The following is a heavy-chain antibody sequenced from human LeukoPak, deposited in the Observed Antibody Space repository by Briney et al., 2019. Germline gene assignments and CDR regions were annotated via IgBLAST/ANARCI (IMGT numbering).Heavy chain of an antibody. CDR2: MKPNGGKT. J-gene: IGHJ4*02. V-gene: IGHV1-8*03. Sequence: ASLRVSCAASGYTFTSYDMNWVRQAPGQGLEWMGWMKPNGGKTDYAQKLQGRVTITRNTSKSTAYMEMSSLRAEDTAVYYSGTIHYNYDSSGNSLFDYWGQGTLVTVSS. CDR1: GYTFTSYD. CDR3: GTIHYNYDSSGNSLFDY. D-gene: IGHD3-22*01.